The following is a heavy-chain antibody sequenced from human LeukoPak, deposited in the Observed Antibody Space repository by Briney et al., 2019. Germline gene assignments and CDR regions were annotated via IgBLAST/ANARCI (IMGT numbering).Heavy chain of an antibody. D-gene: IGHD6-19*01. J-gene: IGHJ5*02. CDR1: GFTFGSYW. V-gene: IGHV3-7*01. CDR3: ARDQSSVAGTTYNWFDP. CDR2: IQQDGSEK. Sequence: GGSLRLSCATSGFTFGSYWMSWVRQAPGKGLEWVANIQQDGSEKYYVDSVKGRFTISRDNAKNSLYLQMDSLRAEDTAVYYCARDQSSVAGTTYNWFDPWGQGTLVTVSS.